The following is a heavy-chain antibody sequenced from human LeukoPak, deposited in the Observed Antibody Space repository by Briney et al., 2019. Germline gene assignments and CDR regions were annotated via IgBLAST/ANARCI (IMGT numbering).Heavy chain of an antibody. CDR1: GFTFSSCG. J-gene: IGHJ1*01. CDR2: IWNDGSYK. V-gene: IGHV3-33*06. D-gene: IGHD1-26*01. Sequence: GGSLRLSCAASGFTFSSCGMHWVRQAPGKGLEWVAVIWNDGSYKYYADSVKGRFTISRDNSKNTLYLEMNSLRAEDTAVYYCAKPTRGSGSFLIEHWGQGTLVTVS. CDR3: AKPTRGSGSFLIEH.